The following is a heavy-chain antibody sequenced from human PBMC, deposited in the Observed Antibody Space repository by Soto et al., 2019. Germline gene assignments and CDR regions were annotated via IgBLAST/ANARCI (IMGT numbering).Heavy chain of an antibody. Sequence: GGSLRLSCAASGFTFSSYAMSWVRQAPGKGLEWVSAISGSGGSTYYADSVKGRFTISRDNSKNPLYLQMNSLRAEDTAVDYAAKEIGELGYCSSTSCQAPGAFDIWGQGTMVTVSS. CDR3: AKEIGELGYCSSTSCQAPGAFDI. V-gene: IGHV3-23*01. D-gene: IGHD2-2*01. J-gene: IGHJ3*02. CDR1: GFTFSSYA. CDR2: ISGSGGST.